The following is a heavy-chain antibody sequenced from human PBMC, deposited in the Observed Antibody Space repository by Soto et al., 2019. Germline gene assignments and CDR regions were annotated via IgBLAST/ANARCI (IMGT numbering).Heavy chain of an antibody. D-gene: IGHD3-3*01. Sequence: QLQLQESGPGLVKPSETLSLTCTVSGGSISSSSYYWGWIRQPPGKGLEWIGSIYYSGSTYYNPSLKSRVTISVDTSKNQFSLKLSSVTAADTAVYYCARRFSRGVFDPWGQGTLVTVSS. CDR1: GGSISSSSYY. CDR2: IYYSGST. CDR3: ARRFSRGVFDP. J-gene: IGHJ5*02. V-gene: IGHV4-39*01.